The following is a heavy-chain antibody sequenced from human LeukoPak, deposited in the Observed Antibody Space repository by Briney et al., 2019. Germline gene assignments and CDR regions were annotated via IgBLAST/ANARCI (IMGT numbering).Heavy chain of an antibody. V-gene: IGHV3-30*04. CDR2: ISLDGGNK. J-gene: IGHJ5*02. CDR1: GFTLSSYS. D-gene: IGHD3-16*01. CDR3: AREELGSSLGFDP. Sequence: GGSLRLSCAASGFTLSSYSIHWVRLPPGKGLEWVAVISLDGGNKYYADSVKGRSTISRDNTKNTLYLQMNSLRAEDTAVYYCAREELGSSLGFDPWGQGTLVTVSS.